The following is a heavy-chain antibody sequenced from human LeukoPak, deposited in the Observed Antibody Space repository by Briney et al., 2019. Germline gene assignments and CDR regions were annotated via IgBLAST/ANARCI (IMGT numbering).Heavy chain of an antibody. J-gene: IGHJ1*01. D-gene: IGHD3-22*01. Sequence: GGSLRLSCAASGFTFSSYLMHWVRQAPGKGLVWVSRIKSDGSTNYADSVKGRFTISRDNAKNTVSLQMNSLRAEDTGVYYCARAPSEIGGYYPEYFRHWGQGTLVTVSS. CDR1: GFTFSSYL. V-gene: IGHV3-74*01. CDR2: IKSDGST. CDR3: ARAPSEIGGYYPEYFRH.